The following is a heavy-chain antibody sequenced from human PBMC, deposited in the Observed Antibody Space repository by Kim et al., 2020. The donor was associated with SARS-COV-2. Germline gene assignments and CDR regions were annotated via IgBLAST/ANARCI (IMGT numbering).Heavy chain of an antibody. CDR2: IKEDGSEK. CDR1: GFSFSTSW. J-gene: IGHJ4*02. D-gene: IGHD4-17*01. CDR3: ANTSVFFDV. Sequence: GGSLRLSCAASGFSFSTSWMTWVRQAPGKGLEWVASIKEDGSEKFSLDPVRGRFTISRDNAENSLILQMDTLSAEDTAVYYCANTSVFFDVWGQGTLVTVSS. V-gene: IGHV3-7*01.